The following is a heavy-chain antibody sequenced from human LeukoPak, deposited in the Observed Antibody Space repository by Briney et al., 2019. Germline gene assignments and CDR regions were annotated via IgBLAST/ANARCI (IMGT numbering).Heavy chain of an antibody. CDR2: IYHSGST. D-gene: IGHD3-10*01. CDR3: ARDLLYGSGSYRSFDY. J-gene: IGHJ4*02. V-gene: IGHV4-4*02. Sequence: PSETLSLTCAVSGGSISSSNWWSWVRQPPGKGLEWIGEIYHSGSTNYNPSLKSRVTISVDKSKNQFSLKLSFVTAADTAVYYCARDLLYGSGSYRSFDYWGQGTLVTVSS. CDR1: GGSISSSNW.